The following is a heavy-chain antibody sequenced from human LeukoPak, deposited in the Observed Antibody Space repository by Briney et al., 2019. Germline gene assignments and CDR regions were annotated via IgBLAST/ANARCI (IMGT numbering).Heavy chain of an antibody. J-gene: IGHJ4*02. V-gene: IGHV3-21*01. D-gene: IGHD4-4*01. CDR3: AASRWATYSFQVELDY. CDR2: ISSSSSYI. Sequence: SGGSLRLSCAASGFTFSSYSMNWVRQAPGKGLEWVSSISSSSSYIYYADSVKGRFTISRDNAKNSLYLQMNSLRAEDTAVYYCAASRWATYSFQVELDYWGQGTLVTVSS. CDR1: GFTFSSYS.